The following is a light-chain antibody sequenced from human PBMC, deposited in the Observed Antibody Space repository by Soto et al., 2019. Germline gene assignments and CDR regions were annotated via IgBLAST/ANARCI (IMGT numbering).Light chain of an antibody. J-gene: IGLJ1*01. CDR2: NNN. CDR1: SSNIGTNA. Sequence: QSALTQPPSASGTPGQRVTISCSGGSSNIGTNAVNWYQQLPGTAPKLLIYNNNQRPSGVPDRFSGSKSGTSASLAISGPQSEDEADYYCAAWDDSLNGSVFGTGTKVPVL. V-gene: IGLV1-44*01. CDR3: AAWDDSLNGSV.